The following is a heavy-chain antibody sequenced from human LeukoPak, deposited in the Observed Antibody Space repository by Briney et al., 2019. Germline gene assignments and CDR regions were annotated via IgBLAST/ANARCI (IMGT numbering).Heavy chain of an antibody. V-gene: IGHV3-30*02. J-gene: IGHJ4*02. D-gene: IGHD2-2*02. Sequence: PGGPLRPSCAASGFTFSSYGMHWVRQAPGKGLEWVAFIRYDGSNKYFADSVKGRFTISRDNSKNTLYLQMNSLRAEDTAVYYCAKDLGYCSSTSCYNPFDYWGQGTLVTVSS. CDR1: GFTFSSYG. CDR3: AKDLGYCSSTSCYNPFDY. CDR2: IRYDGSNK.